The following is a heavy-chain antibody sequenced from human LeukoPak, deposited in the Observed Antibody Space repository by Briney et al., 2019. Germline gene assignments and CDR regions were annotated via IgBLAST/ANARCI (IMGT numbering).Heavy chain of an antibody. CDR2: IYYSGST. V-gene: IGHV4-59*01. D-gene: IGHD3-3*01. CDR1: GGSISSYY. J-gene: IGHJ4*02. Sequence: PSETLSLTCTVPGGSISSYYWSWIRQPPGKGLEWIGYIYYSGSTNYNPSLKSRVTISVDTSKNQFSLKLSSVTAADTAVYYCARGVQIFRVFDYWGQGTLVTVSS. CDR3: ARGVQIFRVFDY.